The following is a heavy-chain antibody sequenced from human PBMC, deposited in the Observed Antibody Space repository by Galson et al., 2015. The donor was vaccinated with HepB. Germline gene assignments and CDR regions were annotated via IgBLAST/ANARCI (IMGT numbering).Heavy chain of an antibody. Sequence: SLRLSCAASGFTFSDYYMSWIRQAPGKGLEWVSYISSSGSTIYYADSVKGRFTISRDNAKNSLYLQMNSLRAEDTAVYYCARPYSSSWGTLDYWGQGTLVTVSS. D-gene: IGHD6-13*01. CDR2: ISSSGSTI. J-gene: IGHJ4*02. CDR1: GFTFSDYY. V-gene: IGHV3-11*01. CDR3: ARPYSSSWGTLDY.